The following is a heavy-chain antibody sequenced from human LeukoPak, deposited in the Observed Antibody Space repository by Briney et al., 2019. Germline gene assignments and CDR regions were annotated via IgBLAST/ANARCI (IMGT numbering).Heavy chain of an antibody. CDR3: ARDLGWYGFDY. CDR1: GGTFSSYA. J-gene: IGHJ4*02. D-gene: IGHD6-19*01. V-gene: IGHV1-69*04. Sequence: SVKVSCKASGGTFSSYAISWVRQAPGQGLEWMGRIIPIFGIANYAQKFQGRVTITADKSTSTAYMELSSLRSEDTAVYYCARDLGWYGFDYWGQETLVTVSS. CDR2: IIPIFGIA.